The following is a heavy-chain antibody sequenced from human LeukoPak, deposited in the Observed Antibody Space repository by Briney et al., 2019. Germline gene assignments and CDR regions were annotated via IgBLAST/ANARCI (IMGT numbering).Heavy chain of an antibody. D-gene: IGHD7-27*01. Sequence: PTGGSLRLSCAASGFTFSSYAMHWVRQAPGKGLEYVSAISSNGGSTYYANSVKGRFTISRDNSKNTLYLQMGSLRAEDMAVYYCARDSPYWGAFDIWGQGTMVTVSS. CDR3: ARDSPYWGAFDI. J-gene: IGHJ3*02. CDR2: ISSNGGST. CDR1: GFTFSSYA. V-gene: IGHV3-64*01.